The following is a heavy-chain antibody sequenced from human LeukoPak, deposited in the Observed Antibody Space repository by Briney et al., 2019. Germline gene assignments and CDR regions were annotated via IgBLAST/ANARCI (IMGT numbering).Heavy chain of an antibody. CDR1: GFIFSSYW. V-gene: IGHV3-74*01. Sequence: GGSLRLSCAASGFIFSSYWMHWVRQAPGKGLVWVSRINSDGSSTSYADSVKGRFTISRDNAKNTLYPQMNSLRAEDTAVYYCASSMVRGVIGYWGQGTLVTVSS. D-gene: IGHD3-10*01. CDR2: INSDGSST. CDR3: ASSMVRGVIGY. J-gene: IGHJ4*02.